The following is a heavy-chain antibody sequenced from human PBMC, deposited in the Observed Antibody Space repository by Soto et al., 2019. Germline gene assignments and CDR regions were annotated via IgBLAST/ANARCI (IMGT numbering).Heavy chain of an antibody. CDR2: IYYSGGT. J-gene: IGHJ3*02. Sequence: SETLSLTCTVSGGSISSYYWSWIRQPPGKGLEWIGYIYYSGGTNYNPSLKSRVTIPVDTSKNQFSLKLSSVTAADTAVYYCASHYYDSSGYYPGAFDIWGQGTMVTVSS. CDR3: ASHYYDSSGYYPGAFDI. CDR1: GGSISSYY. D-gene: IGHD3-22*01. V-gene: IGHV4-59*01.